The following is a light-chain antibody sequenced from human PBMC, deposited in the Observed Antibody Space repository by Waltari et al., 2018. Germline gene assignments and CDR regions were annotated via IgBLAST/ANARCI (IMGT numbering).Light chain of an antibody. J-gene: IGKJ1*01. CDR3: QQYSNWPPWT. Sequence: IIWTRSQATLSVSPGKRAPLPCRVSQSVGRKLACYQQKPGQAPRPLIYDTSSRATDIPARFSGSGSGTEFTLTISSLQSEDFAVYYCQQYSNWPPWTFSQGTKVEI. CDR1: QSVGRK. V-gene: IGKV3-15*01. CDR2: DTS.